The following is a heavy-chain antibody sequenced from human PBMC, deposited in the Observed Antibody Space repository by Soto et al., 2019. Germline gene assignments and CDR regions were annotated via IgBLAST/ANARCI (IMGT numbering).Heavy chain of an antibody. CDR2: ISGSGGST. J-gene: IGHJ3*02. CDR3: AKAAADIVVVVAATESAFDI. CDR1: GFTFSSYA. Sequence: PGGSLRLSCAASGFTFSSYAMSWVRQAPGKGLEWVSAISGSGGSTYYADSVKGRFTISRDNSKNTLYLQMNSLRAEDTAVYYCAKAAADIVVVVAATESAFDIWGQGTMVTVSS. D-gene: IGHD2-15*01. V-gene: IGHV3-23*01.